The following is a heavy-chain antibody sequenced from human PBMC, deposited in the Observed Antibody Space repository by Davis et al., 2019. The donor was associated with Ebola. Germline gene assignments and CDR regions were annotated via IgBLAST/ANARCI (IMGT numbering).Heavy chain of an antibody. Sequence: LRLSCAISGDSVSRDTVTWNWIRQSPSRGLEWLGRTYYRSKWCNDYAVSVKSRITVNPDTSKNQFSLQLNFVTPEDTAVYYCAREYSSSLRAAFDVWGQGTMVTVSS. D-gene: IGHD6-6*01. CDR2: TYYRSKWCN. CDR1: GDSVSRDTVT. V-gene: IGHV6-1*01. CDR3: AREYSSSLRAAFDV. J-gene: IGHJ3*01.